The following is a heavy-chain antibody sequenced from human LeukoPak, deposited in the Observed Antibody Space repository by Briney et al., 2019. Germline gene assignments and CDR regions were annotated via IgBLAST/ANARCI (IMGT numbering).Heavy chain of an antibody. CDR2: IFYSGST. Sequence: SETLSLTCTVSGGSISTSNYYWGWIRQPPGKGLEWIGNIFYSGSTYYSPSLRSRVTISLDTSRNQFSLQLNSVTPEDTAVYYCASRGIFKSGQQLVVGAFDIWGQGTMVTVSS. CDR3: ASRGIFKSGQQLVVGAFDI. CDR1: GGSISTSNYY. V-gene: IGHV4-39*07. D-gene: IGHD6-13*01. J-gene: IGHJ3*02.